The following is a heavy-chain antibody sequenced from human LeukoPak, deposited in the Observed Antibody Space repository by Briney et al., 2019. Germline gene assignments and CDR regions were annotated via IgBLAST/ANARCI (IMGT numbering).Heavy chain of an antibody. Sequence: SVKVSCKASRGTFSSYAISWVRQAPGQGLEWMGGIIPIFGTANYAQKFQGRVTITTDESKSPAYMELTRLKSGGTAVYYWAGEGGGSYYGSGDYFDYWGQGTLVTVSS. D-gene: IGHD3-10*01. CDR3: AGEGGGSYYGSGDYFDY. CDR1: RGTFSSYA. CDR2: IIPIFGTA. J-gene: IGHJ4*02. V-gene: IGHV1-69*05.